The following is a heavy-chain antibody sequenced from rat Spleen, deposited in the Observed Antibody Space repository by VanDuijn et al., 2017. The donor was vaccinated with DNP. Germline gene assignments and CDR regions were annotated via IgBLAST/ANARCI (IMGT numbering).Heavy chain of an antibody. J-gene: IGHJ3*01. CDR3: ARHDLSIAAISYNWFPY. D-gene: IGHD1-2*01. CDR1: GYSITSNY. CDR2: ISYSGST. Sequence: EVRLQESGPGLVKPSQSLSLTCSVTGYSITSNYWAWIRKFPGNKMEWMGYISYSGSTSYNPSLKSRISITRDTSKNQFFLQLNSVTTEDTATYYCARHDLSIAAISYNWFPYWGQGTLVTVSS. V-gene: IGHV3-1*01.